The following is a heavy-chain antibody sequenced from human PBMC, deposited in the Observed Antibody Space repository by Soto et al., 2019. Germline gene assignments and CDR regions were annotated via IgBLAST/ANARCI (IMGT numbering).Heavy chain of an antibody. D-gene: IGHD3-22*01. V-gene: IGHV3-11*01. Sequence: TGGSLRLSCADSGFTFSDYYMSWIRQAPAKGLEWVSYISASGSTVYYADSVKGRFTISRDNAKNSLYLQMNSLRAEDTAVYFCARGSLDSGGYPIFQHWGQGTLVTVSS. CDR3: ARGSLDSGGYPIFQH. CDR1: GFTFSDYY. CDR2: ISASGSTV. J-gene: IGHJ1*01.